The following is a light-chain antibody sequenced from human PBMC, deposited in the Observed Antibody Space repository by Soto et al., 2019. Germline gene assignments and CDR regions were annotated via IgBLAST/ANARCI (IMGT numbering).Light chain of an antibody. Sequence: DIQMTQSPSSLSASVGDRVTITCRASQSISSYLNWYQHKPGKDPKLLIYAASSLQSGVPSRFSGSGSGTDFTLTISTLQPEDFATYYCHQTFSTRSWTFGQGTKVEIK. CDR3: HQTFSTRSWT. CDR2: AAS. V-gene: IGKV1-39*01. CDR1: QSISSY. J-gene: IGKJ1*01.